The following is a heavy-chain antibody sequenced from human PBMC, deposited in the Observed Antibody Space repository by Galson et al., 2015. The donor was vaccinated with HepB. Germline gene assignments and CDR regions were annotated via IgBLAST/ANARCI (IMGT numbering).Heavy chain of an antibody. CDR2: ISSSTTYI. V-gene: IGHV3-21*01. Sequence: SLRLSCAASGFTFSNYGMSWVRQAPGKGLEWVSSISSSTTYINYADSVKGRFTISRVNARNSLSLQMHSLRPDDTAGYYCARIYDVLTGYTSDYWGQGTLVTVAS. D-gene: IGHD3-9*01. CDR1: GFTFSNYG. J-gene: IGHJ4*02. CDR3: ARIYDVLTGYTSDY.